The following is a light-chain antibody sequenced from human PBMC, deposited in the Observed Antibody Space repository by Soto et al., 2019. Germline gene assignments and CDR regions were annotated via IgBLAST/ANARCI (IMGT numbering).Light chain of an antibody. V-gene: IGLV4-69*01. Sequence: QPVLTQSPSASASLGASVKPTCTLSSGHSSYAIAWHQQQPGKGPRYLMKVNSDGSHNKGDGIPDRFSGSSSGAERSLTISSLQSEDEADYYCQTWGTGIQVFGGGTQLTVL. CDR3: QTWGTGIQV. J-gene: IGLJ2*01. CDR2: VNSDGSH. CDR1: SGHSSYA.